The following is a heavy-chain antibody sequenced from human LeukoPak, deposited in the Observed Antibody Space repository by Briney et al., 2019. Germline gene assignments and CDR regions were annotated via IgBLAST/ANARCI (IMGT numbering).Heavy chain of an antibody. CDR1: GFTFNSYG. CDR2: MWYDGSNK. CDR3: ARGLPPVMKYYFDY. Sequence: GSLRLSCAAPGFTFNSYGMHWVRQAPGKGLEWVAVMWYDGSNKYYADSVKGRFTISRDDSKNTLYLQMNSLRAEDTAMYYCARGLPPVMKYYFDYWGQGTLVTVSS. D-gene: IGHD4-11*01. J-gene: IGHJ4*02. V-gene: IGHV3-33*01.